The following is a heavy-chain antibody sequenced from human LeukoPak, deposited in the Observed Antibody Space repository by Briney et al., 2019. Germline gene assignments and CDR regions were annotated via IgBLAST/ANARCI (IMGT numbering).Heavy chain of an antibody. J-gene: IGHJ4*02. CDR1: GFTFDDYA. Sequence: GRSLRLSCAASGFTFDDYAMHWVRQAPGKGLEWVSGISWNSGSIGYADSVKGRFTISRDNSKNTLYLQMNSLRAEDTAVYYCAREEVKSFDDWGQGTLVTVSS. CDR3: AREEVKSFDD. V-gene: IGHV3-9*01. CDR2: ISWNSGSI.